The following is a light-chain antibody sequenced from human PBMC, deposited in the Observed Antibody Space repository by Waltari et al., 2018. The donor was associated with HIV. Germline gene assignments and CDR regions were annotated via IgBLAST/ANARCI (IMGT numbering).Light chain of an antibody. V-gene: IGKV3-20*01. Sequence: EIVLTQSPGTLSLSPGERATLSCRTSRSISSSYLAWYQQKPGQAPRLLIYAASSRATGIPDRFSGNASGTDFTLTISRLEPEDFAVYYCQQYGSSPDSFGQGTKLEIK. CDR1: RSISSSY. CDR3: QQYGSSPDS. J-gene: IGKJ2*03. CDR2: AAS.